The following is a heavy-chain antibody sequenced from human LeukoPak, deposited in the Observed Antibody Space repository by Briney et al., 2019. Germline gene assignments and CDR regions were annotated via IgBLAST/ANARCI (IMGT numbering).Heavy chain of an antibody. CDR2: INPNSGGT. D-gene: IGHD1-14*01. CDR1: GYTFTGYY. Sequence: ASVKVSCKASGYTFTGYYMHWVRQAPGQGLEWMGRINPNSGGTNYAQKFQGRVTMTRDTSISTAYMELSRLRSDDTAVYHCARAASESGSYYYYYMDVWGKGTTVTVSS. J-gene: IGHJ6*03. V-gene: IGHV1-2*06. CDR3: ARAASESGSYYYYYMDV.